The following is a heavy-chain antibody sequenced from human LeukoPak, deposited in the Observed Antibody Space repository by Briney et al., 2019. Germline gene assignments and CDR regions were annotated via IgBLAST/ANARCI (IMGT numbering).Heavy chain of an antibody. J-gene: IGHJ4*02. Sequence: SETLSLTCTVSGGSISSYYWSWIRQPPGKGLEWIGYIYYSGSTNYNPSLKSRVTISVDTSKNQFSLKLSSVTAADTAVYYCARSTVVTTTALYYFDYWGQGTLVTVSS. CDR2: IYYSGST. V-gene: IGHV4-59*08. D-gene: IGHD4-23*01. CDR3: ARSTVVTTTALYYFDY. CDR1: GGSISSYY.